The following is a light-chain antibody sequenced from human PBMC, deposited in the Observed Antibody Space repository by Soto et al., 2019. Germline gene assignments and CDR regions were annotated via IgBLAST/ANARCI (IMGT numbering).Light chain of an antibody. V-gene: IGKV1-39*01. Sequence: DIQMTQPPSSLSAPVGDSTTISCRAGQTINTYLNWYQQKPGQDTKVLIFAISTLQPGVPSRFRASGSGTEFRLTIISPQPEDAATYYCQQSYSMRTWTFGKGTKVQIK. CDR3: QQSYSMRTWT. CDR2: AIS. CDR1: QTINTY. J-gene: IGKJ1*01.